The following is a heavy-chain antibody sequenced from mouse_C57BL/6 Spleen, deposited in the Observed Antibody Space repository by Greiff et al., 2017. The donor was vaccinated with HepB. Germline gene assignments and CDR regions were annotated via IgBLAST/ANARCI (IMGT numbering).Heavy chain of an antibody. CDR3: ANYGTSLFAY. CDR1: GFTFSDYG. Sequence: DVMLVESGGGLVKPGGSLKLSCAASGFTFSDYGMHWVRPAPEKGLEWVAYISSGSSTIYYADTVKGRFTISRDNAKNTLFLQMTSLRSEDTAMYYCANYGTSLFAYWGQGTLVTVSA. V-gene: IGHV5-17*01. D-gene: IGHD1-1*01. J-gene: IGHJ3*01. CDR2: ISSGSSTI.